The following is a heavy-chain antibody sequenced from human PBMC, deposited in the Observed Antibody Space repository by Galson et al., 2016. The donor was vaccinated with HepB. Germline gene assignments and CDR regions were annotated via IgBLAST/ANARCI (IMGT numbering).Heavy chain of an antibody. Sequence: PALVKPTQTLTLTCTVSGFSLSNPRVGVSWIRQPPGKALEWLAHIFSNDEKSYSTSLKSRLTISKDTSKSQAVLTMTNMDPVDTATYYCARIPDDYGDYSPWVYFDYWGQGTLVTVSS. CDR3: ARIPDDYGDYSPWVYFDY. J-gene: IGHJ4*02. V-gene: IGHV2-26*01. D-gene: IGHD4-17*01. CDR1: GFSLSNPRVG. CDR2: IFSNDEK.